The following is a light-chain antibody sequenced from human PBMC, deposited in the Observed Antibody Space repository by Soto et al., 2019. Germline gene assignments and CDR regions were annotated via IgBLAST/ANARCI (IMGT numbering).Light chain of an antibody. J-gene: IGLJ1*01. Sequence: QSVLTQPASVSGSPGQSITISCTGTSNDVGGHNYVSWYQQYPGKAPKVMIYEVTNRPSGVSNRFSGSKSGNTASLTISGLXAEDEADYYCSSYSSSTTLRLFGTGTKVTVL. CDR3: SSYSSSTTLRL. CDR2: EVT. CDR1: SNDVGGHNY. V-gene: IGLV2-14*01.